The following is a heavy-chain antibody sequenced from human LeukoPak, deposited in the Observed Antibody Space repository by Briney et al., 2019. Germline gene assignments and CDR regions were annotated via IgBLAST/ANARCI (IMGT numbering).Heavy chain of an antibody. D-gene: IGHD4-17*01. CDR2: IYTSRST. V-gene: IGHV4-4*07. J-gene: IGHJ5*01. Sequence: SETLSLTCTVCRGSISSYLWRWIQQPAGRGVEWMGRIYTSRSTNYNPSLKRRVTMSVDTSKNQFSLKLSSVTAVDTAVYYCAREVSGDTSGYDNWFDSWGQGTLVTVSS. CDR1: RGSISSYL. CDR3: AREVSGDTSGYDNWFDS.